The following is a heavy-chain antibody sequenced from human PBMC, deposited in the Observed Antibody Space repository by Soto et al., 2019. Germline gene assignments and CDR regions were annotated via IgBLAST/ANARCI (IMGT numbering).Heavy chain of an antibody. D-gene: IGHD5-12*01. CDR1: GYTFTSYG. V-gene: IGHV1-18*04. Sequence: QVQLVQSGAEVKKPGASVKVSCKASGYTFTSYGISWVRQAPGQGLEWMGWISAYNGNTNYAQKLQGRVTMTTDTSTSTADMERRSLRYDATAVYSCARAWLQTSGPDDWGQGTLVTVSS. CDR2: ISAYNGNT. CDR3: ARAWLQTSGPDD. J-gene: IGHJ4*02.